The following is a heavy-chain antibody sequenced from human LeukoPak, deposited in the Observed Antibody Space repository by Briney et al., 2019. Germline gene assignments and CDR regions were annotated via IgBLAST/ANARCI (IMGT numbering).Heavy chain of an antibody. CDR3: ASGISSFGQFDEGHWI. CDR1: GFTFSSYA. D-gene: IGHD3-16*01. CDR2: ISYDGSNK. J-gene: IGHJ3*02. Sequence: GGSLRLSCAASGFTFSSYAMHWVRQAPGKGQEWVAVISYDGSNKYYADSVKGRFTISRDNSKNTLYLQMNSLRAEDTAVYYCASGISSFGQFDEGHWIWGQGTMVTVSS. V-gene: IGHV3-30-3*01.